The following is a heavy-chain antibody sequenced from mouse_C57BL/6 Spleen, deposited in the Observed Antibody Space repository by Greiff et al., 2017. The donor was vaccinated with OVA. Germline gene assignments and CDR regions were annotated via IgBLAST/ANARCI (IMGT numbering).Heavy chain of an antibody. Sequence: VQLQQSGAELVRPGASVKLSCTASGFNIKDYYMHWVKQRPEQGLEWIGRIDPEDGDTEYAPKFQGKATMTADTSSNTAYLQLSSLTSEDTAVYYCTTDITTGGSRRDYWGQGTTRTVSS. D-gene: IGHD1-1*01. CDR2: IDPEDGDT. J-gene: IGHJ2*01. CDR1: GFNIKDYY. CDR3: TTDITTGGSRRDY. V-gene: IGHV14-1*01.